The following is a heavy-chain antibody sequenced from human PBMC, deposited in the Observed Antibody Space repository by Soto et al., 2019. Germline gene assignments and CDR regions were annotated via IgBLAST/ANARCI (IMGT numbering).Heavy chain of an antibody. CDR2: VDSTGT. J-gene: IGHJ3*02. D-gene: IGHD3-9*01. CDR3: ATFQTMSLVRVGAFNI. V-gene: IGHV4-4*08. CDR1: GGVIGSSY. Sequence: SETLSVTCTVSGGVIGSSYWTWIRQPPGKGLEWIGNVDSTGTSYAPSLKSRVTISLDTSKNQFSLEMTSVTAADTAVYFCATFQTMSLVRVGAFNIWGQGTLVTVSS.